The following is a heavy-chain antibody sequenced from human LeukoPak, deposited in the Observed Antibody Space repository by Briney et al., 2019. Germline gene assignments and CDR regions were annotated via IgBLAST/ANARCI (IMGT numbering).Heavy chain of an antibody. CDR2: ISSSGSTI. V-gene: IGHV3-11*04. J-gene: IGHJ6*03. D-gene: IGHD6-6*01. CDR3: ARLGSYSSSYYYYYYYMDV. CDR1: GGSISSGSYY. Sequence: LSLTCTVSGGSISSGSYYWSWIRQPAGKGLEWVSYISSSGSTIYYADSVKGRFTISRDNAKNSLYLQMNSLRAEDTAVYYCARLGSYSSSYYYYYYYMDVWGKGTTVTVSS.